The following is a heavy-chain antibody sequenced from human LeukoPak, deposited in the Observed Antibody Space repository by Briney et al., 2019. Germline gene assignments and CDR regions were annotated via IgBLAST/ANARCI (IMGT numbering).Heavy chain of an antibody. V-gene: IGHV4-38-2*02. CDR1: GYSISSGYY. D-gene: IGHD2-15*01. J-gene: IGHJ3*02. Sequence: SETLSLTCTVSGYSISSGYYWGWIRQPPGKGLEWIGSIYHSGSTYYNPSLKSRVTISEDTSKNQFSLKLNSVTAADTAMYYCARPHRGPFAFDIWGQGTMVTVSS. CDR3: ARPHRGPFAFDI. CDR2: IYHSGST.